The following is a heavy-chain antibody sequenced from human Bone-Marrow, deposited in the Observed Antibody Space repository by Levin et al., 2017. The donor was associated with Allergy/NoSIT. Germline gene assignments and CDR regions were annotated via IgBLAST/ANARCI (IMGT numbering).Heavy chain of an antibody. CDR3: ARLAYYYDNTGSLMTRGAFDS. CDR1: GYSFTSYW. J-gene: IGHJ3*02. Sequence: GESLKISCKGSGYSFTSYWIGWVRQMPGKGLEWMGIIYPGDSDTRYSPSFQGQVTISADKSISTAYLQWSSLKASDTAMYYCARLAYYYDNTGSLMTRGAFDSWGQGTMVTVSS. D-gene: IGHD3-22*01. V-gene: IGHV5-51*01. CDR2: IYPGDSDT.